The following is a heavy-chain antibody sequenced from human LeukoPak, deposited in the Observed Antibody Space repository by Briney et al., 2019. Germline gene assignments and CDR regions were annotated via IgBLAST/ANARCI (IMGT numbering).Heavy chain of an antibody. D-gene: IGHD6-13*01. CDR3: AKDRGQQGTRGPFDY. J-gene: IGHJ4*02. Sequence: GGSLGLSCAASGFTFSTYGMHWVRQAPGKGLEWVAVISYDGSNKFYADSVKGRFTISRDNSKNTLYLQMNSLRAEDTAVFYCAKDRGQQGTRGPFDYWGQGTLVPVSS. CDR1: GFTFSTYG. V-gene: IGHV3-30*18. CDR2: ISYDGSNK.